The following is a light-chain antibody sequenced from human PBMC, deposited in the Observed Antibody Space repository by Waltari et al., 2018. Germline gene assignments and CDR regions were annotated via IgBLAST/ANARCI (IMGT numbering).Light chain of an antibody. V-gene: IGLV1-44*01. CDR2: SNE. CDR1: ISNIGRTT. Sequence: QSLLTQPPSASGTPGQRVTISCSGGISNIGRTTINWYRQFQGTAPKASSYSNEQGTSGVPGSVSGSKTGTSASRAISGLQSEDEADYYCAAWDDSLGGPVVGGGTKLTVL. CDR3: AAWDDSLGGPV. J-gene: IGLJ2*01.